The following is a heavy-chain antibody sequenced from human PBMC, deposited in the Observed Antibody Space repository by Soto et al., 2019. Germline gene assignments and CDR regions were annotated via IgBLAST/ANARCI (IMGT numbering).Heavy chain of an antibody. D-gene: IGHD3-22*01. CDR3: ARNPYYYDSSGYFLDY. CDR2: ISAYNGNT. CDR1: GYTFISYG. Sequence: ASVKVSSKASGYTFISYGISWVRQAPGQGLEWMGWISAYNGNTNYAQKLQGRVTMTTDTSTSTAYMELRSLRSDDKAVYYCARNPYYYDSSGYFLDYWGQGTLVTVSS. V-gene: IGHV1-18*04. J-gene: IGHJ4*02.